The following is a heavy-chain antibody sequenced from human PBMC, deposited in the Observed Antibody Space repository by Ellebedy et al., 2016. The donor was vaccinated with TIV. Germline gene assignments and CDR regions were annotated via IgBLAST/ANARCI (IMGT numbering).Heavy chain of an antibody. J-gene: IGHJ4*02. D-gene: IGHD2/OR15-2a*01. Sequence: PGGSLRLSCTASGFTFSNYPMTWVRQAPGKGLEWVSTIGANDGSTHYAESVKGRFTISRDNSKSTLYVQMNSLRVEDTAIYYCAKRDHSDSTTFSPLFASWGLGTLVIVSS. CDR1: GFTFSNYP. CDR3: AKRDHSDSTTFSPLFAS. V-gene: IGHV3-23*01. CDR2: IGANDGST.